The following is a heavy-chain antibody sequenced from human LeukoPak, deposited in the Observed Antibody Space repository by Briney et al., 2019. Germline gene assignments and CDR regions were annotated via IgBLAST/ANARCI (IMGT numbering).Heavy chain of an antibody. CDR3: ARAPGSEVYAISGANKD. V-gene: IGHV3-21*01. CDR1: EFILSSYA. CDR2: ISGNGAHP. D-gene: IGHD2-8*01. J-gene: IGHJ4*02. Sequence: GGSLRLSCEASEFILSSYAMSWVRQAPGKGLEWVSSISGNGAHPYYADSVRGRFTISRDNAKNSLYLQMNSLRAEDTAVYYCARAPGSEVYAISGANKDWGQGTLVTVSS.